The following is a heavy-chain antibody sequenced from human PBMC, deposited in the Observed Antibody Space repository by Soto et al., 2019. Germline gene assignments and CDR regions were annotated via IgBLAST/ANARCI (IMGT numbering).Heavy chain of an antibody. Sequence: EVQLVESGGGLDQPGGSLRLSCVASGLTLSRYWMSWVRQAPGKGLEWVANIKEDGGKTYYVDSVKGRFTISRDNAKNSVYLQMNSLRVEDTAVYYCSRDYYGPGPDWGQGTLVIVSS. D-gene: IGHD3-22*01. J-gene: IGHJ4*02. CDR2: IKEDGGKT. CDR1: GLTLSRYW. CDR3: SRDYYGPGPD. V-gene: IGHV3-7*04.